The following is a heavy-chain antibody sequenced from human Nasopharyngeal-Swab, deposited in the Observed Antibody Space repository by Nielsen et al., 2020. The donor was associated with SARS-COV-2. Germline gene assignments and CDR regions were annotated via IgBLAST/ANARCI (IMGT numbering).Heavy chain of an antibody. CDR1: GFDFTIYG. CDR2: ITNSGSV. V-gene: IGHV3-48*01. Sequence: GESLNISCAASGFDFTIYGMNWFPQAPGKGLEWVSYITNSGSVKYADSVQGRFTISRDNAKNSLYLQMDSLRAEDTAMYYCAKGGWVDHWGQGTQVTVSS. J-gene: IGHJ5*02. CDR3: AKGGWVDH.